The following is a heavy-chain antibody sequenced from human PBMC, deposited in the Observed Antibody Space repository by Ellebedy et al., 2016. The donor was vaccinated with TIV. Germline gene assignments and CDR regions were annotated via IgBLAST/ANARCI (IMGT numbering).Heavy chain of an antibody. V-gene: IGHV3-74*01. D-gene: IGHD6-13*01. CDR3: ARESVAAGDWYFDL. CDR2: IRDDGSNT. J-gene: IGHJ2*01. Sequence: LSLTCAASGFTFSSYWMHWVRQAPGKGLVWVSRIRDDGSNTNYADSVKGRFTISRDNAKNTLHLQMNSLRVEDTAVYFCARESVAAGDWYFDLWGRGTLVTVSS. CDR1: GFTFSSYW.